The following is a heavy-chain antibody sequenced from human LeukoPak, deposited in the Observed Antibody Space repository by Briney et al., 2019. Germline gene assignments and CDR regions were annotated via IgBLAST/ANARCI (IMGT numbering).Heavy chain of an antibody. CDR2: IYYSGST. CDR3: ARHRQDYSGSPSSFDY. Sequence: PSETLSLTCTVSGGSISSSSYYWGWIRQPPGKGLEWIGSIYYSGSTYYNPSLKSRVTISVDTSKNQFSLKLSSVTAADTAVYYCARHRQDYSGSPSSFDYWGQGTLVTVSS. V-gene: IGHV4-39*01. CDR1: GGSISSSSYY. D-gene: IGHD1-26*01. J-gene: IGHJ4*02.